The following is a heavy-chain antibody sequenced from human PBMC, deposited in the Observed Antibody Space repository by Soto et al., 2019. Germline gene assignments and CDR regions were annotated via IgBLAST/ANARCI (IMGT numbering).Heavy chain of an antibody. CDR3: ARDPYYYDSSGYYYSGMDV. CDR2: IIPIFGTA. Sequence: GASVKVSCKASGGTFSSYAISWVRQAPGQGLEWMGGIIPIFGTANYAQKFQGRVTITADESTSTAYMELSSLRSEDTAVYYCARDPYYYDSSGYYYSGMDVWGQGTTVTVSS. V-gene: IGHV1-69*13. CDR1: GGTFSSYA. J-gene: IGHJ6*02. D-gene: IGHD3-22*01.